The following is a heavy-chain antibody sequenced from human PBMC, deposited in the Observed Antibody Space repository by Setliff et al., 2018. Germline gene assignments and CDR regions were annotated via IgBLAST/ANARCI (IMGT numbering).Heavy chain of an antibody. D-gene: IGHD3-22*01. Sequence: ASVKVSCKASGYTFTNHYMHWVRQAPGQVLEWMGMINPGGGSTTYAQKFQGRVTMTRDTSTSTVYMELSSLRTEDTAVYYCARGYYDSYARYYVVGDYWGQGTPVTVSS. CDR2: INPGGGST. CDR3: ARGYYDSYARYYVVGDY. CDR1: GYTFTNHY. J-gene: IGHJ4*02. V-gene: IGHV1-46*01.